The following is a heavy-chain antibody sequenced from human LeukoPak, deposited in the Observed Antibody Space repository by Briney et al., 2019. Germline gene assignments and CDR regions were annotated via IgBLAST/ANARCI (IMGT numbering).Heavy chain of an antibody. D-gene: IGHD5-18*01. CDR3: ARRGYSYGYSGDYYYYMDV. CDR2: IYTSGST. Sequence: SETLSLTCTVSGGSISSYYWSWIRQPAGKGLEWIGRIYTSGSTNYNPSLKSRVTMSVDTSKNQFSLKLSSVTAADTAVYYCARRGYSYGYSGDYYYYMDVWGKGTTVTISS. V-gene: IGHV4-4*07. J-gene: IGHJ6*03. CDR1: GGSISSYY.